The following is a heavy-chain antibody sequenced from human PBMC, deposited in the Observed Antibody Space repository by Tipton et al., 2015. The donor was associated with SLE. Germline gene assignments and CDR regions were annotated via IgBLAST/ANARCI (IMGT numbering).Heavy chain of an antibody. J-gene: IGHJ4*02. Sequence: SLRLSCAASGFTFSDAWMTWVRQAPGKGLEWVGRIKSKTEGGTTDYAAPVKGRFSISRDNSKNTLYLQLSSLRPEETAVYYCAREGAGGDCSGGSCYFDYWGQGTLVTVSS. CDR2: IKSKTEGGTT. V-gene: IGHV3-15*01. CDR3: AREGAGGDCSGGSCYFDY. D-gene: IGHD2-15*01. CDR1: GFTFSDAW.